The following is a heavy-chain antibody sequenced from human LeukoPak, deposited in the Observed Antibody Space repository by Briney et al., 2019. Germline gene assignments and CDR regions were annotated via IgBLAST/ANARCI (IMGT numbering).Heavy chain of an antibody. Sequence: SETLSLTCTVSGGSISSANHFWSWVRQSPGGGREWIGYIHYDGRAHYNPSLKSRVSMSLDMSKNQFSLSLSSVTAADTAIYYCAREVITPGDSDGFDLWGQGTMVSVSS. J-gene: IGHJ3*01. CDR2: IHYDGRA. CDR1: GGSISSANHF. D-gene: IGHD2-2*01. CDR3: AREVITPGDSDGFDL. V-gene: IGHV4-30-4*08.